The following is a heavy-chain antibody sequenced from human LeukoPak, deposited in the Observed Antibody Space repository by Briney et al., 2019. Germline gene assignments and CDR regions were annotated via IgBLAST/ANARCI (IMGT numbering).Heavy chain of an antibody. CDR1: GGSISSSSYY. J-gene: IGHJ6*03. D-gene: IGHD2-2*01. V-gene: IGHV4-39*07. CDR2: IYYSGST. Sequence: PSETLSLTCTVSGGSISSSSYYWGWIRQPPGKGLEWIGSIYYSGSTYYNPSLKSRVTISVDTSKNQFSLKLSSVTAADTAVYYCARVGVPAAIYYYYYYMDVWGKGTTVTVSS. CDR3: ARVGVPAAIYYYYYYMDV.